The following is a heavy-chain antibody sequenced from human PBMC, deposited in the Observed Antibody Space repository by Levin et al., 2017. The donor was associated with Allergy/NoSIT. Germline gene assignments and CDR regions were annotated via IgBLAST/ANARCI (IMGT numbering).Heavy chain of an antibody. D-gene: IGHD3-3*01. J-gene: IGHJ4*02. V-gene: IGHV2-70*04. CDR2: IDWDDEK. CDR3: ARGTSPYYADY. CDR1: GFSLRTSGMR. Sequence: VSGPTLVKPTQTLTLTCSFSGFSLRTSGMRVRWVRQPPGKALEWLAYIDWDDEKFYSTSLKSRLSISKDISRNQVVLTMTNMDPVDTATYFCARGTSPYYADYWGQGTLVTVSS.